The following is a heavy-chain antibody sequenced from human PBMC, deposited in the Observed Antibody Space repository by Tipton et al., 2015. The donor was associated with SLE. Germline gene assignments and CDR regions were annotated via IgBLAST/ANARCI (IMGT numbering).Heavy chain of an antibody. CDR2: VYHSGST. D-gene: IGHD2-2*01. Sequence: TLSLTCTVSGGSISSRSYYWGWIRQPPGKGLEWIGNVYHSGSTYYNPSLKSRVTISVDTSKNQFSLELSSVTAADTAVYYGARQGTLSYQWYFELWGRGTLVTVSS. CDR3: ARQGTLSYQWYFEL. V-gene: IGHV4-39*01. CDR1: GGSISSRSYY. J-gene: IGHJ2*01.